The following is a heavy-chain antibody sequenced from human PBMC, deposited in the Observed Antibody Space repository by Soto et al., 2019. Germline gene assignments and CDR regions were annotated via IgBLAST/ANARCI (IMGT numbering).Heavy chain of an antibody. CDR2: IYPGDSDT. CDR3: ASAPRLGYCSSTSCYIGWFDP. J-gene: IGHJ5*02. Sequence: GLSLKVSCKGSGYRFTSYGGGWVSQKPGKGLEWMGIIYPGDSDTRYSPSFQGQVTISADKSISTAYLQWSSLKASDTAMYYCASAPRLGYCSSTSCYIGWFDPWGQRTLVTSPQ. CDR1: GYRFTSYG. D-gene: IGHD2-2*02. V-gene: IGHV5-51*01.